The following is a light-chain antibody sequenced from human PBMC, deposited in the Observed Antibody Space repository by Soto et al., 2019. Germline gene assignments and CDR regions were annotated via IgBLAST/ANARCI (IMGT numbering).Light chain of an antibody. CDR3: GADHGSGSNWV. Sequence: QLVLTQPPSASASLGASVTLTCTLSSGYSNYKVDWYQQGPGKGPRFVMRVGTGGIVGSKGDGIPDRFSVLGSGLNRYLTIKNIQEEDESDYHCGADHGSGSNWVFGGGTKVTVL. J-gene: IGLJ2*01. CDR1: SGYSNYK. V-gene: IGLV9-49*01. CDR2: VGTGGIVG.